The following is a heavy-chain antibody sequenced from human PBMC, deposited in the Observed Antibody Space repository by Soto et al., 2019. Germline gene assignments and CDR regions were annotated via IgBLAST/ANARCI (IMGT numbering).Heavy chain of an antibody. V-gene: IGHV3-23*01. D-gene: IGHD2-8*01. J-gene: IGHJ4*02. CDR1: GFTFSSYA. Sequence: EVQLLESGGGLVQPGGSLRLSCAASGFTFSSYAMSWVRQAPGKGLEWVSAISGSGGSTYYADSVKGRFTISRDNSKNTLYLQMKSLRAEDTAVYYCAKDGIVLMVYARYDYWGQGTLVTVSS. CDR2: ISGSGGST. CDR3: AKDGIVLMVYARYDY.